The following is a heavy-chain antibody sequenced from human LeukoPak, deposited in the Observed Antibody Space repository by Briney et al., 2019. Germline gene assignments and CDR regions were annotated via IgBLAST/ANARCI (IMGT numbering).Heavy chain of an antibody. CDR1: GTAFRTYA. Sequence: PGGSLRLSCSASGTAFRTYAMHWVRQPPGKGLYYVSAISINGGSTYYADSVRGRFTISRDSSKNTLYLQMSSLRPDDTAVYYCVRTYDENPLGWFDPWGQGTLVTVSS. J-gene: IGHJ5*02. D-gene: IGHD5-12*01. CDR2: ISINGGST. CDR3: VRTYDENPLGWFDP. V-gene: IGHV3-64D*06.